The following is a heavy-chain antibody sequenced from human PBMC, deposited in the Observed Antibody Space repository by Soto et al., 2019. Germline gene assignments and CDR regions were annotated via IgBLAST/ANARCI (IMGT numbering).Heavy chain of an antibody. CDR3: ARQIAATGTSGTFDY. V-gene: IGHV6-1*01. CDR2: TYYRSTWGN. Sequence: QVQLQQSGPGLVKPSQTLSLTCAISGDTVSSSSAAWTWIRQSPSRGLEWLGRTYYRSTWGNDYAISVKSRITTNPDTSNNQFSPHLNSVTPEDTAVYYCARQIAATGTSGTFDYWGQGTLVTVSS. J-gene: IGHJ4*02. D-gene: IGHD6-13*01. CDR1: GDTVSSSSAA.